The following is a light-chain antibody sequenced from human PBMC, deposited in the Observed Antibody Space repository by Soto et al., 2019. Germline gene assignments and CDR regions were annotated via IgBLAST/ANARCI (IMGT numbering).Light chain of an antibody. CDR1: QSISSW. CDR3: QQYNSYPWT. J-gene: IGKJ1*01. Sequence: DIRMTQSPSTLSASAGDRVTVTCRASQSISSWLAWYQQKPGKAPKLLIYKASSLESGVPSRFSGRGSGTEFTLTISSLQPDDFATYYCQQYNSYPWTFGQGTKVDIK. V-gene: IGKV1-5*03. CDR2: KAS.